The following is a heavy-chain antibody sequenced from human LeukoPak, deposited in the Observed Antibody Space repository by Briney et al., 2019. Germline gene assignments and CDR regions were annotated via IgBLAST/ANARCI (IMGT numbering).Heavy chain of an antibody. CDR2: ISLSGGAI. Sequence: GGSLRLSCAASGFNIDDYYMSWIRQAPGKGLEWASHISLSGGAIHYADSVKGRFTVSRDNAKNSLYLQMNSLRAEDTAVYYCARDLPTITSWYYFDYWGQGALVVVSS. CDR1: GFNIDDYY. D-gene: IGHD2-2*01. J-gene: IGHJ4*02. CDR3: ARDLPTITSWYYFDY. V-gene: IGHV3-11*01.